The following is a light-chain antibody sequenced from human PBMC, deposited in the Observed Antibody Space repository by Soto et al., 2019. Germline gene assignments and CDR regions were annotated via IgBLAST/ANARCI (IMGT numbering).Light chain of an antibody. CDR1: QSISSY. CDR3: QQSYSTPT. J-gene: IGKJ1*01. Sequence: DIQMTQSPSSLSASVGDRVTITCRASQSISSYLNWYQQKPGKAPKLLIYAASSLQSGVPSRFSGSGSGTDFTLTISSLRPEDFAPYYCQQSYSTPTFGQGTKV. CDR2: AAS. V-gene: IGKV1-39*01.